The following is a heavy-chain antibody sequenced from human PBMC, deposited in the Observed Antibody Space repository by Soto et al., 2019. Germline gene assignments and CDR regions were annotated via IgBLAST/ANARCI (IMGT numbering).Heavy chain of an antibody. Sequence: QSGGSLRLSCAASGFTFSSYAMSWVRQAPGKGLEWVSTISISGGSTYFADSVKGRFTISRDNSMNTLYLQMNSLRAEDTAVYFCAKDSYGDYAFDYWGQGTLVTVSS. CDR1: GFTFSSYA. J-gene: IGHJ4*02. CDR2: ISISGGST. CDR3: AKDSYGDYAFDY. D-gene: IGHD4-17*01. V-gene: IGHV3-23*01.